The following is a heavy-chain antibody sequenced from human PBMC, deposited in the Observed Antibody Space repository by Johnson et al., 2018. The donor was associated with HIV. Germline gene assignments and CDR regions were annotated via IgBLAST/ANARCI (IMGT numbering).Heavy chain of an antibody. V-gene: IGHV3-9*01. J-gene: IGHJ3*02. CDR3: ARRKLGYCSGGSCYAAFDI. CDR2: ISWNSGSI. Sequence: ELQLVESGGGVVQPGRSLRLSCAASGFTFSSYGMHWVRQAPGKGLEWVSGISWNSGSIGYVDSVKGRFTIARDNAKNSLYLQMNSLRAEDTAVYYCARRKLGYCSGGSCYAAFDIWGQGTMVTVSS. D-gene: IGHD2-15*01. CDR1: GFTFSSYG.